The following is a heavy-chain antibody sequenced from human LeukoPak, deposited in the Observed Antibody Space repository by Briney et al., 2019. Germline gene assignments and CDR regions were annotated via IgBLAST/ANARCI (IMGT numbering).Heavy chain of an antibody. D-gene: IGHD2-15*01. CDR1: GFTFSGYG. Sequence: PGRSLRLSCAASGFTFSGYGMHWVRQAPGKGLEWVAIIWYDGSNKYYADSVKGRFTISRDNSKNTLYLQMNSLRAEDTAVYYCARVSCSGGSCYPYSYYDMDVWGQGTTVTVSS. CDR3: ARVSCSGGSCYPYSYYDMDV. CDR2: IWYDGSNK. V-gene: IGHV3-33*01. J-gene: IGHJ6*02.